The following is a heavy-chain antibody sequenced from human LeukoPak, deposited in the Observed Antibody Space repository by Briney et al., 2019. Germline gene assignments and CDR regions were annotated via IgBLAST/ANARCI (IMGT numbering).Heavy chain of an antibody. Sequence: SETLSLTCTVSGGSISSYYWSWIRQPPGKGLEWIGYIYYSGSTNYNPSLKSRVTISVDTSKNQFSLKLSSVTAADTAVYYCARESMGLLVDYWGQGTLVTVSS. CDR3: ARESMGLLVDY. D-gene: IGHD3-10*01. CDR2: IYYSGST. J-gene: IGHJ4*02. V-gene: IGHV4-59*01. CDR1: GGSISSYY.